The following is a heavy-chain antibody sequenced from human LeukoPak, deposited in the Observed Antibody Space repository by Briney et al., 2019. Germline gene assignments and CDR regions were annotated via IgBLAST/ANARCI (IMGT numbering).Heavy chain of an antibody. J-gene: IGHJ4*02. CDR2: INTDGSST. Sequence: GGSLRLSCAASGFIFSSYWMHWVRQAPGKGLVWVSLINTDGSSTRYADSVKGRFTISRDNAKNTLYLQMNSLRAEDTAVYYCARGSYQPDYWGQGTLVTVSS. CDR1: GFIFSSYW. D-gene: IGHD1-26*01. V-gene: IGHV3-74*01. CDR3: ARGSYQPDY.